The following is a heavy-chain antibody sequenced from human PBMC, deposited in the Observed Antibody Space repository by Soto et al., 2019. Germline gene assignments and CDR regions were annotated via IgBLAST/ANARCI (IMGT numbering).Heavy chain of an antibody. CDR2: IIPILGIA. CDR1: GYTFTSYT. Sequence: ASVKVSCKASGYTFTSYTISWVRQAPGQGLEWMGRIIPILGIANYAQKFQGRVTITADKSTSTAYMELSSLRSEDTAVYYCASLHCSSTSCYLGSYGMDVWGQGTTVTVSS. V-gene: IGHV1-69*02. J-gene: IGHJ6*02. D-gene: IGHD2-2*01. CDR3: ASLHCSSTSCYLGSYGMDV.